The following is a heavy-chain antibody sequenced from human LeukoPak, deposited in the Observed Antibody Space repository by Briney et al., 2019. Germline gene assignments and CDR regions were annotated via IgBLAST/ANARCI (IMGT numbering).Heavy chain of an antibody. V-gene: IGHV3-74*01. D-gene: IGHD1-7*01. J-gene: IGHJ2*01. Sequence: PGGSLRLSCAASGFTFSSSWMHWARQGPGKGLVWVARMNGDGRTINYADSVKGRFTISRDNAKNTPYLQMNSLRAEDAAVYYCARAGNYYFDLWGRGTLVTVSS. CDR3: ARAGNYYFDL. CDR1: GFTFSSSW. CDR2: MNGDGRTI.